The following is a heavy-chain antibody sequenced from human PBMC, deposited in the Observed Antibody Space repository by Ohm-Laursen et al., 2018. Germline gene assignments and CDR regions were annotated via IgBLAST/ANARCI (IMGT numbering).Heavy chain of an antibody. CDR1: GGSISSSSYY. CDR3: ARGGTGSYSFYFDS. D-gene: IGHD1-26*01. Sequence: GTLSLTCTVSGGSISSSSYYWGWIRQPPGKGLEWIGSIYYSGSTYYNPSLKSRVTISVDTPKNQFSLNLISVTAAGTAVYYCARGGTGSYSFYFDSWGQGTLVSVSS. J-gene: IGHJ4*02. CDR2: IYYSGST. V-gene: IGHV4-39*07.